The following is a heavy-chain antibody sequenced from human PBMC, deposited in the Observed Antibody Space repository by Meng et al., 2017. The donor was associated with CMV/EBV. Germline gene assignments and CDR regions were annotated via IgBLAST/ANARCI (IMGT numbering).Heavy chain of an antibody. D-gene: IGHD2-2*01. CDR1: GGTFSSYA. V-gene: IGHV1-69*05. CDR3: ARRGPPADPGGLYYYYGMDV. CDR2: IIPIFGTA. Sequence: VTVSCKASGGTFSSYAISWVRQAPGQGLEWMGGIIPIFGTANYAQKFQGRVTITTDESTSTAYMELSSLRSEDTAVYYCARRGPPADPGGLYYYYGMDVWGQGTTVTVSS. J-gene: IGHJ6*02.